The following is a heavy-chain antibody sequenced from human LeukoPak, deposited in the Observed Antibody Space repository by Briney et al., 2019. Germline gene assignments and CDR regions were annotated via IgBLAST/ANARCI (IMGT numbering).Heavy chain of an antibody. CDR1: GFTFDDYG. CDR3: ARRKDFADFGSAYYPLDH. Sequence: GGSLRLSCEVSGFTFDDYGMNWVRQPPGKGLEWISDINWNGGSTSYAASVRGRFTVSRDNAKNLLYLQMTSLRVEDTALYYCARRKDFADFGSAYYPLDHWGQGTLVTVS. D-gene: IGHD3-3*01. CDR2: INWNGGST. J-gene: IGHJ5*02. V-gene: IGHV3-20*04.